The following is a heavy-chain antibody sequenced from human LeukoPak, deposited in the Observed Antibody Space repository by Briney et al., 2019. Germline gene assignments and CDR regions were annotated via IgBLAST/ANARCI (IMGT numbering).Heavy chain of an antibody. V-gene: IGHV4-39*07. CDR3: ARAGYCSSTSCYGLASYYFDY. J-gene: IGHJ4*02. D-gene: IGHD2-2*01. CDR1: GGSISSSSYY. Sequence: SETLSLTCTVSGGSISSSSYYWGWIRQPPGKGLEWIGSIYYSGSTYYNPSLKSRVTISVDTSNNQFSLKLSSVTAADTAVYYCARAGYCSSTSCYGLASYYFDYWGQGTLVTVSS. CDR2: IYYSGST.